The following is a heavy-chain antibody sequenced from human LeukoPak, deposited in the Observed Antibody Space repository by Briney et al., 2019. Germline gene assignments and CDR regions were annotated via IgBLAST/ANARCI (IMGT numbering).Heavy chain of an antibody. CDR1: GFTFTSSA. CDR3: AAGPWMRYYDFWSGYYRFYYYGMDV. CDR2: IVVGSGNT. J-gene: IGHJ6*02. Sequence: GASVKVSCKASGFTFTSSAVQWVRQARGQRLEWIGWIVVGSGNTNYAQKFQERVTITRDMSTSTAYMELSSLRSEDTAVYYCAAGPWMRYYDFWSGYYRFYYYGMDVWGQGTTATVSS. D-gene: IGHD3-3*01. V-gene: IGHV1-58*01.